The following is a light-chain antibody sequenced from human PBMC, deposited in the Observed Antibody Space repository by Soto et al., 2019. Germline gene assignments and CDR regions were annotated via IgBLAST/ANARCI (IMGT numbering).Light chain of an antibody. J-gene: IGLJ1*01. CDR3: SSYTSSSTWV. Sequence: QSALTQPPSVSGSPGQSVTISCTGAISDVGTYNLVSWYLQPPGTAPKLMIFEVSDRPSGVPDRFSGSKTGNTASLTISGLQAKDEADYYRSSYTSSSTWVFGTGTKLTVL. CDR2: EVS. CDR1: ISDVGTYNL. V-gene: IGLV2-18*02.